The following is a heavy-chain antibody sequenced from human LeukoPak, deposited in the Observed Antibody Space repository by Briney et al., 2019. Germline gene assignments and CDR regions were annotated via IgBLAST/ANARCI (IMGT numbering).Heavy chain of an antibody. CDR1: GFTFGDYA. D-gene: IGHD3-16*02. J-gene: IGHJ4*02. Sequence: GGSLRLSCTASGFTFGDYAMSWVRQAPGKGLEWVGFIRSKAYGGTTEYAASVKGRFTISRDDSKSIAYLQMNSLKTEDTAVYYCTRDSLVRLRLGELSLWGQGTLVTVSS. V-gene: IGHV3-49*04. CDR2: IRSKAYGGTT. CDR3: TRDSLVRLRLGELSL.